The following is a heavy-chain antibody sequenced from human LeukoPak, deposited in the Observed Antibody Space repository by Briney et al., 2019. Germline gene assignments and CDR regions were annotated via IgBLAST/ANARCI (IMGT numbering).Heavy chain of an antibody. Sequence: PSETLSLTCTVSGGSISSYYWGWIRQPPGKGLEWIGYIYYSGSTNYNPSLKSRVTISVDTSKNQFSLKLSSVTAADTAVYYFARVTVTTSFLRDAFDIWGQGTMVTVSS. J-gene: IGHJ3*02. CDR1: GGSISSYY. CDR3: ARVTVTTSFLRDAFDI. CDR2: IYYSGST. V-gene: IGHV4-59*01. D-gene: IGHD4-17*01.